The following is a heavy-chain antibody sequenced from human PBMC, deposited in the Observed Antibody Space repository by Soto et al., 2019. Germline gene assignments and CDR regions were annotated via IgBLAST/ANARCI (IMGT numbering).Heavy chain of an antibody. CDR2: INHSGST. CDR3: ARVSYSGYGGNNWFDP. D-gene: IGHD5-12*01. Sequence: SETMSLPWAFDGWSFIGYYWSLIRQPPGKGLEWIGEINHSGSTNYNPSLKSRVTISVDTSKNQFSLKLSSVTAADTAVYYFARVSYSGYGGNNWFDPWGQGTPVTV. J-gene: IGHJ5*02. CDR1: GWSFIGYY. V-gene: IGHV4-34*01.